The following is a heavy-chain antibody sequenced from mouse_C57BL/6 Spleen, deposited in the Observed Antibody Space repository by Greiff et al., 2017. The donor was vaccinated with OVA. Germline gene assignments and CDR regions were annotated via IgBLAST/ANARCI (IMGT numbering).Heavy chain of an antibody. V-gene: IGHV1-76*01. CDR3: ARGGGLLPPDWYFDV. D-gene: IGHD2-3*01. CDR1: GYTFTDYY. CDR2: IYPGSGNT. Sequence: VQLQQSGAELVRPGASVKLSCKASGYTFTDYYINWVQQRPGQGLEWIARIYPGSGNTYYNEKFKGKATLTAEKSSSTAYMQLSSLTSEDSAVYFCARGGGLLPPDWYFDVWGTGTTVTVSS. J-gene: IGHJ1*03.